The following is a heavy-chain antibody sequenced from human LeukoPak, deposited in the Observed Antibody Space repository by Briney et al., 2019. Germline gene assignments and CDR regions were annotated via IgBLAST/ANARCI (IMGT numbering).Heavy chain of an antibody. CDR1: GFTFSSYA. Sequence: SGGSLRLSCAASGFTFSSYAMSWVRQAPGKGLEWVSAISGSGGSTYYADSVKGRFTISRDNSKNTLYLQMNSLRAEDTAVYYCAKSSSSYSSSWLVDYWGQGTLVTVSS. J-gene: IGHJ4*02. D-gene: IGHD6-13*01. V-gene: IGHV3-23*01. CDR2: ISGSGGST. CDR3: AKSSSSYSSSWLVDY.